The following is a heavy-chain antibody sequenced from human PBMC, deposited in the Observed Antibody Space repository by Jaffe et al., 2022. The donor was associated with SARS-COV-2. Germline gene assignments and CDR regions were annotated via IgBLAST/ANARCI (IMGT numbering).Heavy chain of an antibody. CDR2: ISYEGRNK. J-gene: IGHJ6*02. V-gene: IGHV3-30*18. CDR1: GFTFSDYG. Sequence: QVQLVESGGGVVQPGRSLRLSCAASGFTFSDYGMHWVRQAPGKGLEWVAVISYEGRNKYYGDSVKGRFIISRDNPKNTLYLQMNSLRAEDTAVYYCAKEVDRYVSFGTDVWGQGTSVTVSS. CDR3: AKEVDRYVSFGTDV. D-gene: IGHD3-10*02.